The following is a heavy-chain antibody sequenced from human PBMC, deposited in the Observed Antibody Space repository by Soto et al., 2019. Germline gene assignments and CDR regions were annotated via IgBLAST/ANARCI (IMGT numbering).Heavy chain of an antibody. CDR2: ISDDGHTT. Sequence: ELQLLESGGGLVQPGGSLTLFCTASEFTFATYAMAWVRQAPGKGLECVSSISDDGHTTHYADSVKGRFTISRDNSKNTPYLQMNSLRAYDTAIYFCAHVSSLSSTFSDFWGQGTQVTVSS. J-gene: IGHJ4*02. V-gene: IGHV3-23*01. CDR1: EFTFATYA. D-gene: IGHD6-13*01. CDR3: AHVSSLSSTFSDF.